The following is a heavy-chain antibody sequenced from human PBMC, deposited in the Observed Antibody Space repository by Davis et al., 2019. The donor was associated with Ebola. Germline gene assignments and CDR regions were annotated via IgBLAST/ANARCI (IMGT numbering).Heavy chain of an antibody. CDR2: IIPLLGTT. CDR3: ARDVSTSAGEDY. V-gene: IGHV1-69*06. J-gene: IGHJ4*02. Sequence: SVKVSCKPSGGTFSRHPISWVRQAPGHGLEWMGGIIPLLGTTNYAQNFEGRVTITADKSTSTAYMELSSLRSEDTAVYYCARDVSTSAGEDYWGQGTLVIVSS. CDR1: GGTFSRHP. D-gene: IGHD3-10*01.